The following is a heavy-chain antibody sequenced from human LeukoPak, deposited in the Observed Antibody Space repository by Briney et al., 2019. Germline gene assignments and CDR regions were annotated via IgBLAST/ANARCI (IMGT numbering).Heavy chain of an antibody. CDR2: INHSGST. J-gene: IGHJ4*02. CDR3: ARVPRYYDSSGYFFDY. Sequence: SETLSLTCAVYGGSFSGYYWSWIRQPPGKGLEWIEEINHSGSTNYNPSLKSRVTISVDTSKNQFSLKLSSVTAADTAVYYCARVPRYYDSSGYFFDYWGQGTLVTVSS. D-gene: IGHD3-22*01. CDR1: GGSFSGYY. V-gene: IGHV4-34*01.